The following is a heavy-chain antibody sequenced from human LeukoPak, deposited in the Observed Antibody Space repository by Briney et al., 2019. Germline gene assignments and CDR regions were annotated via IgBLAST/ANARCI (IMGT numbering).Heavy chain of an antibody. Sequence: ASVKVSCKASGGTFSSYAISWVRQAPGQGLEWMGWMNPNSGNTGYAQKFQGRVTMTRNTSISTAYMELSSLRSDDTAVYYCASGYGGMFDYWGQGTLVTVSS. CDR2: MNPNSGNT. CDR3: ASGYGGMFDY. V-gene: IGHV1-8*02. J-gene: IGHJ4*02. D-gene: IGHD4-23*01. CDR1: GGTFSSYA.